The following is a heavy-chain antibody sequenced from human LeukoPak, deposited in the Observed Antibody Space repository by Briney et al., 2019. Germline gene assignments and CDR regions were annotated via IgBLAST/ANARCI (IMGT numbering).Heavy chain of an antibody. J-gene: IGHJ5*02. V-gene: IGHV4-4*02. Sequence: PSETLSLTCAVSGGSISSSNWWSWVRQPPGKGLEWIGSIYYSGSTYYNPSLKSRVTISVDTSKNQFSLKLSSVTAADTAVYYCARGDYDIRGFDPWGQGTLVTVSS. D-gene: IGHD3-9*01. CDR3: ARGDYDIRGFDP. CDR1: GGSISSSNW. CDR2: IYYSGST.